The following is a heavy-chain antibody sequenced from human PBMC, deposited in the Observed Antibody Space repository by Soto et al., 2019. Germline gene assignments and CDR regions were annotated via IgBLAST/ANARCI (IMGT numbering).Heavy chain of an antibody. CDR1: GGTFSSYA. CDR2: IIPIFGTA. Sequence: SVKVSCKASGGTFSSYAISWVRQAPGQGLEWMGGIIPIFGTANYAQKFQGRVTITADESTSTAYMELSSLRSEDTAVYYCASDGHYDSSGYLGYWGQGTLVTVSS. D-gene: IGHD3-22*01. CDR3: ASDGHYDSSGYLGY. J-gene: IGHJ4*02. V-gene: IGHV1-69*13.